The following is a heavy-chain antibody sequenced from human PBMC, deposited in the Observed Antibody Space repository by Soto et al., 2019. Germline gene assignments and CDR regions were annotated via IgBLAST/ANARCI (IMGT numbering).Heavy chain of an antibody. CDR1: VLTFSNAW. J-gene: IGHJ6*02. Sequence: PCRSLRLSCSASVLTFSNAWMSCVRQAPGKWLEWVGRMKSKTDGGTTDYAAPVKGRFTISRDDSKNTLYLQMDSLKTEATAVYYCTTDRTGIGDYGMDVWGQGTTVTVSS. V-gene: IGHV3-15*01. CDR3: TTDRTGIGDYGMDV. CDR2: MKSKTDGGTT.